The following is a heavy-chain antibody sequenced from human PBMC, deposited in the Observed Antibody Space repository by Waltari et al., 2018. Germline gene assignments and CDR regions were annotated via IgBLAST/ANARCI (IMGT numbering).Heavy chain of an antibody. CDR2: IYYSGST. D-gene: IGHD3-10*01. CDR3: ARVWVNHWYFDL. J-gene: IGHJ2*01. CDR1: GGSLRSYY. Sequence: QVQLQESGPGLVKPSEPLSLTCTVSGGSLRSYYWSWIRQRQGKGLEWIGYIYYSGSTNYNPSLKSRVTISVDTSKNQFSLKLSSVTAADTAVYYCARVWVNHWYFDLWGRGTLVTVSS. V-gene: IGHV4-59*01.